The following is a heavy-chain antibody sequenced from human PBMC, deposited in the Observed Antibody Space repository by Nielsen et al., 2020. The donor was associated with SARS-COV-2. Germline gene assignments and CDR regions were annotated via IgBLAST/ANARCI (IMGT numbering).Heavy chain of an antibody. V-gene: IGHV3-30*03. CDR3: ARDRGAAAGYFDY. CDR2: ISYDGSNK. CDR1: GFTFSSYG. Sequence: GESLKISCAASGFTFSSYGMHWVRQAPGKGLEWVAVISYDGSNKYYADSVKGRFTISRDNSKTTLYLQMNSLRAEDTAVYYCARDRGAAAGYFDYWGQGTLVTVSS. J-gene: IGHJ4*02. D-gene: IGHD6-13*01.